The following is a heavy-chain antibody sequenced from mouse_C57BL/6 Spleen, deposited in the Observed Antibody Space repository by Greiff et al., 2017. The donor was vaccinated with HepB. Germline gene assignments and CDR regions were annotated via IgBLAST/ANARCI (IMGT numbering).Heavy chain of an antibody. V-gene: IGHV5-17*01. D-gene: IGHD1-1*01. J-gene: IGHJ2*01. Sequence: EVQLVESGGGLVKPGGSRKLSCAASGFTFSDYGMHWVRQAPEKGLEWVAYISSGSSTIYYADTVKGRFTISRDNAKNTLFLQMTSLRSEDTAMYYCARADYYGSSPFDYWGQGTTLTVSS. CDR3: ARADYYGSSPFDY. CDR2: ISSGSSTI. CDR1: GFTFSDYG.